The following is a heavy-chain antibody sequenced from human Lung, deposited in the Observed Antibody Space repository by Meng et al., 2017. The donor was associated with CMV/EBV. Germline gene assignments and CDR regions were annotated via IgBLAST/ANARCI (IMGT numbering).Heavy chain of an antibody. CDR3: ARVVTALWGYYFDY. CDR2: IYHSGST. Sequence: QVELRESGPGLVRPSGTRPCTCAVSGGSISSSDWWSWVRQPPGKGLEWVGEIYHSGSTNYNPSLKSRVTISVDKSKNQFSLKLSSVTAADTAVYYCARVVTALWGYYFDYWGQGTLVTVSS. CDR1: GGSISSSDW. V-gene: IGHV4-4*02. D-gene: IGHD2-21*02. J-gene: IGHJ4*02.